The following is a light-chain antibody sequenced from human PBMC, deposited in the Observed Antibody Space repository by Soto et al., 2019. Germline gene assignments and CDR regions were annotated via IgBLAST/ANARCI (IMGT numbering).Light chain of an antibody. J-gene: IGLJ2*01. CDR3: QSYDSYSVV. Sequence: NFMLTQPHSVSESPGKTVTISCTGSSGSIASNYVQWYQQRPGSAPTTVIYEDNQRPSGVPDRFSGSIDSSSNSASLTISGLKTEDEADYYCQSYDSYSVVFGGGTKLTFL. CDR1: SGSIASNY. V-gene: IGLV6-57*02. CDR2: EDN.